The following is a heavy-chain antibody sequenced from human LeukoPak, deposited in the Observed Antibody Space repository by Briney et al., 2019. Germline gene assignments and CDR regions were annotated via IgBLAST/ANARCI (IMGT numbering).Heavy chain of an antibody. D-gene: IGHD2-21*01. CDR1: GFTFSNYG. CDR2: ISTTSTYT. J-gene: IGHJ6*02. CDR3: ARTAYCSSSSCFVGFGLDL. Sequence: GRSPRLSCAASGFTFSNYGMHWVRQTPGKGLEWVSSISTTSTYTYYADSVRGRFTVSRDSSFYLQMNSLRVEDTAVYYCARTAYCSSSSCFVGFGLDLWGQGTTVIVS. V-gene: IGHV3-21*01.